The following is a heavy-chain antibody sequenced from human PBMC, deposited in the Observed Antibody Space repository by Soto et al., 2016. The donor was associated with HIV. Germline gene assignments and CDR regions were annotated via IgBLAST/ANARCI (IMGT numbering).Heavy chain of an antibody. CDR2: VYNSGYT. CDR3: ARSATYTNPGNN. V-gene: IGHV4-39*01. D-gene: IGHD4-4*01. J-gene: IGHJ4*02. Sequence: QLQLQESGPRLVKPSETLSLICTVSGDSINSGGYYWGWVRQPPGKGLEWMGSVYNSGYTYYNPSLRSRLTISVDTSKNQFSLKMNSVTAADTGVYYCARSATYTNPGNNWGQGNPSHRLL. CDR1: GDSINSGGYY.